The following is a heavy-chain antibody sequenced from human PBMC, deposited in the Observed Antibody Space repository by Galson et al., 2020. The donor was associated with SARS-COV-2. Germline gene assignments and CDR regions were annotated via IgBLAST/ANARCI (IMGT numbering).Heavy chain of an antibody. CDR1: GYTFTSYY. J-gene: IGHJ6*03. V-gene: IGHV1-46*01. CDR3: TREMGTVTGGYDVWSGYSYYYYYYMDD. D-gene: IGHD3-3*01. Sequence: GESLKISCKASGYTFTSYYMHWVRQAPGQGLEWLGIINPSGGSKSYAQKFQGRVTMTRDTSTSTVYMELSSLRSEDTAVYYCTREMGTVTGGYDVWSGYSYYYYYYMDDWGKGTTVTVSS. CDR2: INPSGGSK.